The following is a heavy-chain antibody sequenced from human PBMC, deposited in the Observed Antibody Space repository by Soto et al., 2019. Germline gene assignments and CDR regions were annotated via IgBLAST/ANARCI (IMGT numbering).Heavy chain of an antibody. D-gene: IGHD2-8*02. Sequence: ASVKVSCKASGYTFTSYDINWVRQATGQGLEWMGWMNPNSGNTGYAQKYQGRDTITRDTSASTAYMELSSLRSEDTAVYYCARGGRMGGGVTYYGMDVWGQGTTVTVSS. J-gene: IGHJ6*02. CDR3: ARGGRMGGGVTYYGMDV. CDR1: GYTFTSYD. CDR2: MNPNSGNT. V-gene: IGHV1-8*01.